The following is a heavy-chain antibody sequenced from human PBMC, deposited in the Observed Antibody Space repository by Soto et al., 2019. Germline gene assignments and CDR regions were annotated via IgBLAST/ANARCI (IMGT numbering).Heavy chain of an antibody. CDR1: GFTFSSYA. D-gene: IGHD6-19*01. J-gene: IGHJ6*02. CDR2: ISGSGGST. CDR3: ASRGPWLALYYYYYGMDV. V-gene: IGHV3-23*01. Sequence: PGGSQRLFSAASGFTFSSYAMSWVRQAPGKGLEWVSAISGSGGSTYYADSVKGRFAISRDNSKNTLYLQMNGLRAEDTAVYYCASRGPWLALYYYYYGMDVWGQGTTVTVSS.